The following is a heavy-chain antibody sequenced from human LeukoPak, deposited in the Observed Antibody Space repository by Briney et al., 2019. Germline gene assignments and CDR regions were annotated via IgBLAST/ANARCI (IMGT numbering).Heavy chain of an antibody. CDR1: GYTFTDYY. J-gene: IGHJ5*02. Sequence: ASVKVSCKASGYTFTDYYVHWVRQAPGEGLEWMGWISAYNGNTKYVQKFQGRVTMTTDTSTSTAYMELRSLRSDDTAVYYCARDPSGNSYGPPSDLRFDPWGQGTLVTVSS. CDR3: ARDPSGNSYGPPSDLRFDP. CDR2: ISAYNGNT. V-gene: IGHV1-18*04. D-gene: IGHD5-18*01.